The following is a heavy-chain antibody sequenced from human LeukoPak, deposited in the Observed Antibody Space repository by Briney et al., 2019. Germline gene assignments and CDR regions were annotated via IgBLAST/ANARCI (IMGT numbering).Heavy chain of an antibody. V-gene: IGHV3-30-3*01. CDR3: ARDRHLVGFDRPGNFDY. CDR2: ISYDGSNK. CDR1: GFTFSSYA. D-gene: IGHD3-10*01. Sequence: GRSLRLSCAASGFTFSSYAMHWVRQAPGKGLEWVAVISYDGSNKYYADSVKGRFTISRDNSKNTLYLQMNSLRAEDTAVYYCARDRHLVGFDRPGNFDYWGQGTLVTVSS. J-gene: IGHJ4*02.